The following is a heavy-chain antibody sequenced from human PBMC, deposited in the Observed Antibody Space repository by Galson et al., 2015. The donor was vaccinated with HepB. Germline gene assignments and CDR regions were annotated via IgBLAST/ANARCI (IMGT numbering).Heavy chain of an antibody. V-gene: IGHV1-69*04. CDR1: GGTFRRYG. D-gene: IGHD2-2*01. Sequence: SVKVSCKASGGTFRRYGLSWVRQAPGQGFEWMGRINPILGIANYAQKVQGRVTITADKSTSTAYMERSSLRSEDTAVYYCARGYGSRTSCSRGYAFDIWGQGTMVTVSS. J-gene: IGHJ3*02. CDR2: INPILGIA. CDR3: ARGYGSRTSCSRGYAFDI.